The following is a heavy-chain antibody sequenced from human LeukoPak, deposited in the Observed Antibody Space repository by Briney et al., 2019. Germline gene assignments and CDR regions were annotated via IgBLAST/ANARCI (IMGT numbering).Heavy chain of an antibody. CDR3: AREGSATARPFVANDY. J-gene: IGHJ4*02. V-gene: IGHV4-4*07. CDR1: GGSISTYY. Sequence: SETLSLTCTVSGGSISTYYWSWIRQPAGKGLEWIGRIHTSGNSDYNPSLKSRVTMSVGTSKNQFSLKVRSVTAADTAVYYCAREGSATARPFVANDYWGQGTLVTVSS. CDR2: IHTSGNS. D-gene: IGHD6-6*01.